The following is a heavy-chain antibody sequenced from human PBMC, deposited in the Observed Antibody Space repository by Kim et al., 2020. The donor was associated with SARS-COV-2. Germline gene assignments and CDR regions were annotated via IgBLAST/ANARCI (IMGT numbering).Heavy chain of an antibody. D-gene: IGHD3-22*01. Sequence: ASVKVSCKASGYTFTSYGISWVRQAPGQGLEWMGWISAYNGNTNYAQKLQGRVTMTTDTSTSTAYMELRSLRSDDTAVYYCARGSDSSGYYPYYFDYWGQGALVTVSS. CDR2: ISAYNGNT. V-gene: IGHV1-18*01. CDR1: GYTFTSYG. J-gene: IGHJ4*02. CDR3: ARGSDSSGYYPYYFDY.